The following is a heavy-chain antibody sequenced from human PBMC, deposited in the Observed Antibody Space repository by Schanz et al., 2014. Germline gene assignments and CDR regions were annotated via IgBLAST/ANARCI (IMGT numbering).Heavy chain of an antibody. J-gene: IGHJ4*02. CDR3: ARGLIAAAGGAFDY. Sequence: EVQLVESGGGWVQPGGSLRLSCAASGFTFSDYSMNWVRQAPGKGPEWVSYIGNGGVTIYYADSVKGRFTMSRDNSKNTLYLQMNSLRAGDAAVYYCARGLIAAAGGAFDYWGQGTLVAVSA. D-gene: IGHD6-13*01. V-gene: IGHV3-48*01. CDR1: GFTFSDYS. CDR2: IGNGGVTI.